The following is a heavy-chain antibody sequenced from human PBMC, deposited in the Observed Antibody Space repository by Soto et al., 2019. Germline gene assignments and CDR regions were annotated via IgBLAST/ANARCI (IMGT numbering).Heavy chain of an antibody. J-gene: IGHJ5*02. CDR2: IIPIFGTA. V-gene: IGHV1-69*13. CDR3: ARDRTLLGYSSSEGFDP. Sequence: SVKVSCKASGGTFSCYAISWVRQAPGQGLEWMGGIIPIFGTANYAQKFQGRVTITADESTSTAYMELSSLRSEDTAVYYCARDRTLLGYSSSEGFDPWGQGTLVTVSS. D-gene: IGHD6-6*01. CDR1: GGTFSCYA.